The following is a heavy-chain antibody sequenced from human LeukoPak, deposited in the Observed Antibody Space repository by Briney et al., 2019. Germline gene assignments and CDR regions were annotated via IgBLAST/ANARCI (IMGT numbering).Heavy chain of an antibody. D-gene: IGHD4-11*01. Sequence: GGSLRLSCVASGFTLSNYDMSWVRQAPGKGLAWVSAISGRGGRTYYADSVKGRFTISRDNPKNTLYLQMNSLRAEDTAVYYCANNDYNNPEGRGQGTLVTVSS. J-gene: IGHJ4*02. CDR1: GFTLSNYD. V-gene: IGHV3-23*01. CDR2: ISGRGGRT. CDR3: ANNDYNNPEG.